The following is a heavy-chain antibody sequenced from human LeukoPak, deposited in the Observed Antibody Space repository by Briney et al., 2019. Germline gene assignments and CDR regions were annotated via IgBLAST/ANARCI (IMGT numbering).Heavy chain of an antibody. CDR3: AREYYYDSSGYSVDYYYYGMDV. CDR2: ISAYNGNT. CDR1: GYTFTSYG. V-gene: IGHV1-18*01. D-gene: IGHD3-22*01. J-gene: IGHJ6*02. Sequence: WASVKVSCKASGYTFTSYGISWVRQAPGQGLEWMGWISAYNGNTNYAQKLQGRVTMTTDTSTSTAYMELSRLRSDDTAVYFCAREYYYDSSGYSVDYYYYGMDVWGQGTTVTVSS.